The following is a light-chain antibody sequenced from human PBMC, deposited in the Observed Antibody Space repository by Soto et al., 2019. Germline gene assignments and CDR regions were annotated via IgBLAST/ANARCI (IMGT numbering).Light chain of an antibody. V-gene: IGKV3-15*01. CDR2: GAS. CDR3: QQYDNWPWT. J-gene: IGKJ1*01. Sequence: EIVLTQSPGTLSLSPGERATLSCRASQSVSSNLAWYQQKPGQAPRLLIYGASTRAIDIPARFSGSGSGTDFTLTISSLQSEDFAVYYCQQYDNWPWTFGQGTKVDIK. CDR1: QSVSSN.